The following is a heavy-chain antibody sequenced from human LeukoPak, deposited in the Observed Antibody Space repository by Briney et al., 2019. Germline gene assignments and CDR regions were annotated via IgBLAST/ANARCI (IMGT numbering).Heavy chain of an antibody. D-gene: IGHD3-22*01. J-gene: IGHJ4*02. CDR1: GGTSSSYA. CDR3: ARGSSGYKPYYFDY. Sequence: VASVKVSCKASGGTSSSYAISWVRQAPGQGLEWMGGIIPIFGTANYAQKFQGRVTITTDESTSTAYMELSSLRSEDTAVYYCARGSSGYKPYYFDYWGQGTLVTVSS. CDR2: IIPIFGTA. V-gene: IGHV1-69*05.